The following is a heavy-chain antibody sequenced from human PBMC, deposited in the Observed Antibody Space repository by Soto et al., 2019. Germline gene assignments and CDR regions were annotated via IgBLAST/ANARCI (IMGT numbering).Heavy chain of an antibody. V-gene: IGHV4-30-2*01. CDR3: ARASRLGYRFFDN. J-gene: IGHJ4*02. D-gene: IGHD5-12*01. CDR2: IHHGGST. CDR1: GDSISIGCYS. Sequence: QLQLQESGSGLVKPSQTLSLTCDVSGDSISIGCYSWNWLRQPPGKGLQWIGYIHHGGSTYYNPSLTSRVIISVDRSKNHFSLNLSSVTAADTAVYYCARASRLGYRFFDNWGQGILVTVSS.